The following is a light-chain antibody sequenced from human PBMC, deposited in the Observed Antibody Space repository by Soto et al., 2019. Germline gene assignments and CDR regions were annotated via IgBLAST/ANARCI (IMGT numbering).Light chain of an antibody. Sequence: EIVFTQSPGTPSLSPGERATLSCRASESVSSSYLAWSQQKPGQAPRVLIYGASSRATGIPNRFSGSGSGTDFTLTISRLEPEDFAEYYCQQYGNPVTFGGGTKVDI. CDR1: ESVSSSY. V-gene: IGKV3-20*01. J-gene: IGKJ4*01. CDR2: GAS. CDR3: QQYGNPVT.